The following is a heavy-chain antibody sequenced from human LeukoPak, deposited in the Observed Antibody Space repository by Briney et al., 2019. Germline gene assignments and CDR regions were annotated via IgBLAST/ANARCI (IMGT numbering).Heavy chain of an antibody. CDR2: ISYDGSNK. D-gene: IGHD5-24*01. V-gene: IGHV3-30*18. J-gene: IGHJ4*02. Sequence: GGSLRLSCAASGFTFSSYGMHWVRQAPGKGLEWVAVISYDGSNKYYADSVKGRFTISRDNSKNTLYLQMNSLRAEDTAVYYCTNSRDGFKGDYWGQGTLVTVSS. CDR3: TNSRDGFKGDY. CDR1: GFTFSSYG.